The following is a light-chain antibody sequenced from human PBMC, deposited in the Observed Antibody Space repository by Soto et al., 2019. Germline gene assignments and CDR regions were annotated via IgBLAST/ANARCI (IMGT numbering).Light chain of an antibody. CDR2: EDT. CDR1: SRDVGNYNL. V-gene: IGLV2-23*01. J-gene: IGLJ2*01. CDR3: CSYAGSSTVI. Sequence: QSALTQPASVSGSRGQSITISCTGTSRDVGNYNLVSWYQQLPGKAPKLMIYEDTKRPSGVSHRFSGSKSGNTASLTISGLQPEDEARYYCCSYAGSSTVIFGGGTKLT.